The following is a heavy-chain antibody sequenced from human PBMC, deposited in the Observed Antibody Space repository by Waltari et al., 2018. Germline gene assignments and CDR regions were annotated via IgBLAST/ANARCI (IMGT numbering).Heavy chain of an antibody. CDR2: IYHSGST. Sequence: QVQLQESGPGLVKPSETLSLTCAVSGYSISSGYYWGWIRQPPGKGLEWIGSIYHSGSTYYNPSLKSRVTISVDTAKNQFSLKLSSVTAADTAVYYCARDLNYYDSSGYSYWGQGTLVTVSS. V-gene: IGHV4-38-2*02. D-gene: IGHD3-22*01. CDR1: GYSISSGYY. J-gene: IGHJ4*02. CDR3: ARDLNYYDSSGYSY.